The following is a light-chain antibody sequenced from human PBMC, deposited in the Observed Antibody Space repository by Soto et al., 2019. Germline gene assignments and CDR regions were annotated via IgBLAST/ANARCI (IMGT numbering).Light chain of an antibody. CDR1: QGTGND. V-gene: IGKV1-6*01. CDR2: AVS. Sequence: AIQMTQSPPSLSASAGDRVTITCRASQGTGNDLGWYQHKVGQAPKLLIYAVSTLQTGVPSRFSGSRSGTDFTLTISSLQPEDSATYYCLQDYNYPYTFGQGTKLEI. J-gene: IGKJ2*01. CDR3: LQDYNYPYT.